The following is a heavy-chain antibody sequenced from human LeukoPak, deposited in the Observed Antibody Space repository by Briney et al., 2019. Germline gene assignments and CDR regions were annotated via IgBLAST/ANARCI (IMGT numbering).Heavy chain of an antibody. CDR3: ARTPDSYWFDP. CDR2: INPNSGGT. D-gene: IGHD2-15*01. Sequence: ASLKVSCKASGYTFTGYYTHWVRQAPGQGLEWMGRINPNSGGTNYAQKFQGRVTMTRDTSISTAYMELSRLRSDDTAVYYCARTPDSYWFDPWGQGTLVTVSS. V-gene: IGHV1-2*06. CDR1: GYTFTGYY. J-gene: IGHJ5*02.